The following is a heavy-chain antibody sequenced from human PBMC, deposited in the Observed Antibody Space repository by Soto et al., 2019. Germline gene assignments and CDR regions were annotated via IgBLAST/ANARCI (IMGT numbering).Heavy chain of an antibody. CDR3: ARDHAGWGPSSAVTTYYYYYYMDV. V-gene: IGHV3-66*01. D-gene: IGHD4-17*01. Sequence: GGSLRLSCAASGFTVSSNYMSWVRQAPGKGLEWVSVIYSGGSTYYADSVKGRFTISRDNSKNTLYLQMNSLRAEDTAVYYCARDHAGWGPSSAVTTYYYYYYMDVWGKGTTVTVSS. J-gene: IGHJ6*03. CDR1: GFTVSSNY. CDR2: IYSGGST.